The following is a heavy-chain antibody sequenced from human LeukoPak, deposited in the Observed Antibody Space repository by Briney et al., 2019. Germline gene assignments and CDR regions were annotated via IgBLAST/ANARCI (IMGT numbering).Heavy chain of an antibody. CDR1: QFIFNNYA. CDR3: AKDVDTVMDWANGAFDV. J-gene: IGHJ3*01. Sequence: GGSLRLSCAASQFIFNNYAMSWVRQAPGKGLEWVASISYDGVDKHYADSLKGRFTMSRDNSKNSVYLQMDSLRVEDTAMYYCAKDVDTVMDWANGAFDVWGQGTMVIVSS. CDR2: ISYDGVDK. D-gene: IGHD5-18*01. V-gene: IGHV3-30-3*01.